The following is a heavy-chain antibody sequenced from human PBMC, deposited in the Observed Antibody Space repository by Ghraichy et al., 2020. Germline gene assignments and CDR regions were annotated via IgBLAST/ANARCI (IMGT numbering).Heavy chain of an antibody. CDR2: IYYTGRT. Sequence: SETLSLTCTVSGGSISSYYWSWIRQPPGKGLEWIGYIYYTGRTSYNPSLNSRVTISVDASKNQFSLRLSSVTAADTAVYYCARDVGLQYPPYYYMDVWGKGTTVAVSS. V-gene: IGHV4-59*01. CDR3: ARDVGLQYPPYYYMDV. J-gene: IGHJ6*03. D-gene: IGHD4-11*01. CDR1: GGSISSYY.